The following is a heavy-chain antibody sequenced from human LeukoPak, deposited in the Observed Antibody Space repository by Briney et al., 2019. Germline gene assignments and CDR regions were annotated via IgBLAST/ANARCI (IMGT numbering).Heavy chain of an antibody. V-gene: IGHV1-2*02. J-gene: IGHJ6*02. CDR3: ASSGHLGMPGYYYYGMDV. CDR2: INPNSGGT. D-gene: IGHD7-27*01. Sequence: ASVKVSCKASGYTFTGYYMHWVRQAPGQGLEWMGWINPNSGGTNYAQKFQGRVTMTRDTAISTAYMELSRLRSDDTAVYYCASSGHLGMPGYYYYGMDVWGQGTTVTVSS. CDR1: GYTFTGYY.